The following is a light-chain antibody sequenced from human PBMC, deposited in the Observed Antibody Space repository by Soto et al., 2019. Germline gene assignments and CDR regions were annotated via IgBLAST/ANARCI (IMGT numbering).Light chain of an antibody. J-gene: IGLJ1*01. V-gene: IGLV2-23*01. CDR2: EGS. CDR3: CSYAGSSLYV. CDR1: SSDVGSYNL. Sequence: LTHPASVSGSPGQSITISCTGTSSDVGSYNLVSWYQQHPGKAPKLMIYEGSKRPSGVSNRFSGSKSGNTASLTISGLQAEDEADYYCCSYAGSSLYVFGTGTKVTVL.